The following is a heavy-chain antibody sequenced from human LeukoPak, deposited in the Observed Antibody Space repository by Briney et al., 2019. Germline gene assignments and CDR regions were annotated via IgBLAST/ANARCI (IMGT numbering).Heavy chain of an antibody. CDR1: GFTFNSYW. Sequence: GGSLRLSCAASGFTFNSYWMTCVRQSPGKGLEWVANIKHDGTEKYYVDSVKGRFTISRDNAESSLYLQMNSLRAEDTAVYYCARAYYDSSGYYYVYFDYWGQGTLVTVSS. J-gene: IGHJ4*02. V-gene: IGHV3-7*01. CDR2: IKHDGTEK. CDR3: ARAYYDSSGYYYVYFDY. D-gene: IGHD3-22*01.